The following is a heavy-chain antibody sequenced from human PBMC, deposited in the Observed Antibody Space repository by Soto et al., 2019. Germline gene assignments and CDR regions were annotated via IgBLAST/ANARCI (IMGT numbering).Heavy chain of an antibody. CDR3: ARDRSGQGAKGESYYYYGMDV. D-gene: IGHD6-25*01. CDR2: ISAYNGNT. V-gene: IGHV1-18*04. Sequence: ASVKVSCKASGYTFTSYYMHWVRQAPGQGLEWMGWISAYNGNTNYAQKLQGRVTMTTDTSTSTAYMELRSLRSDGTAVYYCARDRSGQGAKGESYYYYGMDVWGQGTTVTVSS. CDR1: GYTFTSYY. J-gene: IGHJ6*02.